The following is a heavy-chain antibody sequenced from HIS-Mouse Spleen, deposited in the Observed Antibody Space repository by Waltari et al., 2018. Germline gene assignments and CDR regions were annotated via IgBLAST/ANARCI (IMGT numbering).Heavy chain of an antibody. CDR1: GFPLSTSGMC. J-gene: IGHJ4*02. V-gene: IGHV2-70*15. D-gene: IGHD6-19*01. Sequence: QFTSRDSGPALVKPTQTLTLTRTSSGFPLSTSGMCVSWLRQSPGKALEWLARIDWDDDKYYSTSLKTRLTISKDTSKNQVVLTMTNMDPVDTATYYCARIAEGYSSGWYAFDYWGQGTLVTVSS. CDR2: IDWDDDK. CDR3: ARIAEGYSSGWYAFDY.